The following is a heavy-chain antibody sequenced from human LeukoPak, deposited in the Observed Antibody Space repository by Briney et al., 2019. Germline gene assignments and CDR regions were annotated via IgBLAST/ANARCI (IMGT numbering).Heavy chain of an antibody. V-gene: IGHV4-59*01. CDR3: ARLHCNGGNGCIDY. CDR2: IPYIGTT. J-gene: IGHJ4*02. D-gene: IGHD2-15*01. Sequence: SETLSLTCFVSVDSFNNYWWTWIRQPPGKGLEWIGFIPYIGTTHYNPSLRSRVSTSIDTSKNQFSLKLSSVTAADTAMYYCARLHCNGGNGCIDYWGQGILVTVSS. CDR1: VDSFNNYW.